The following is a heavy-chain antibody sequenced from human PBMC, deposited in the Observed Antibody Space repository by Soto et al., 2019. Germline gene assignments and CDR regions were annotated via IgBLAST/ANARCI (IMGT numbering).Heavy chain of an antibody. CDR2: ISSNGGST. CDR1: GFTFSSYA. V-gene: IGHV3-64*01. Sequence: EVQLVESGGGLVQPGGTLRLSCAASGFTFSSYAMHWVRPAPGKGLEYVSAISSNGGSTYYANSVKGRFTISRDNSKNPLHLQMGSLRAEDMAVYYCARGPGYYFDYWGQGTLVTVSS. J-gene: IGHJ4*02. CDR3: ARGPGYYFDY.